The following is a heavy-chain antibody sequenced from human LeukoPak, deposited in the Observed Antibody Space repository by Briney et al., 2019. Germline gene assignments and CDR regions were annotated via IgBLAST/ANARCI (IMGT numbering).Heavy chain of an antibody. CDR1: GLFFSTNW. V-gene: IGHV3-7*01. Sequence: GGSLRLSCAASGLFFSTNWMSWVRQAQGKGLEWVATIKPDGRDKYYVDSVKGRFTMSRDNGKNSVYLQMNSLRAEDTAVYYCAKAAQRGYSYGRRNYYYYYYMDVWGKGTTVTISS. J-gene: IGHJ6*03. CDR2: IKPDGRDK. D-gene: IGHD5-18*01. CDR3: AKAAQRGYSYGRRNYYYYYYMDV.